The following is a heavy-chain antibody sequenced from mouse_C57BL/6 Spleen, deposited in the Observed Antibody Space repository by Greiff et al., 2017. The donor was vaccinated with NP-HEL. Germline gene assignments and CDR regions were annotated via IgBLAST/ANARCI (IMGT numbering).Heavy chain of an antibody. J-gene: IGHJ4*01. D-gene: IGHD2-5*01. CDR2: IYPGGGYT. CDR1: GYTFTNYW. Sequence: VQLQQSGAELVRPGTSVKMSCKASGYTFTNYWIGWAKQRPGHGLEWIGDIYPGGGYTNYNEKFKGKATLTADKSSSTAYMQFSSLTSEDSAIYYCARGSNYVDYAMDYWGQGTSVTVSS. V-gene: IGHV1-63*01. CDR3: ARGSNYVDYAMDY.